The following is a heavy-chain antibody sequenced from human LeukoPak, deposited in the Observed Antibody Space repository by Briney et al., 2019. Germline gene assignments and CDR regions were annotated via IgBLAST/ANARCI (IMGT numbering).Heavy chain of an antibody. D-gene: IGHD2-8*01. V-gene: IGHV1-18*01. CDR3: ARDINGCDY. CDR1: GYAFTSYG. CDR2: ISGYSGST. Sequence: ASVKVSCKASGYAFTSYGITWVRRAPGQGLEWMGWISGYSGSTNYVQKFQGRVTMTTDTSTSTAYMELRSLRSDDTAVYYCARDINGCDYWGQGTLVTVSS. J-gene: IGHJ4*02.